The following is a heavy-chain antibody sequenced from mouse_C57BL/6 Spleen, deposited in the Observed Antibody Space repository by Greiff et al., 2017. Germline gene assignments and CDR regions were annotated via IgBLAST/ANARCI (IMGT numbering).Heavy chain of an antibody. J-gene: IGHJ2*01. D-gene: IGHD2-1*01. Sequence: QVQLQQPGAELVKPGASVKMSCKASGYTFTSYWITWVKQRPGQGLEWIGDIYPGSGSTNYNEKFKSKATLTVDTSSSTAYMQLSSLTSEDSAVYYCARGGIYYGNFFDYWGQGTTLTVSS. CDR1: GYTFTSYW. V-gene: IGHV1-55*01. CDR2: IYPGSGST. CDR3: ARGGIYYGNFFDY.